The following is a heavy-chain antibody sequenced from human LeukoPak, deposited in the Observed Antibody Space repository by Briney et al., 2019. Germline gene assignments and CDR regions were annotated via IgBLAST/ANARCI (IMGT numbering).Heavy chain of an antibody. J-gene: IGHJ3*02. D-gene: IGHD1-26*01. CDR2: INAGNGNT. Sequence: ASVKVSCKASGYTFTSYAMHWVRQAPGQRLEWMGWINAGNGNTKYPQEFQGRVTITRDTSASTAYMELSSLRSEDMAVYYCARARRESGSYGHAFDIWGQGTMVTVSS. V-gene: IGHV1-3*03. CDR1: GYTFTSYA. CDR3: ARARRESGSYGHAFDI.